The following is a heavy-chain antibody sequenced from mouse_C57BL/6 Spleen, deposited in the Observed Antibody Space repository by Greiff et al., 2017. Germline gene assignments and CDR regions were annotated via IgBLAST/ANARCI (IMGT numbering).Heavy chain of an antibody. CDR1: GYSITSGYD. D-gene: IGHD2-5*01. Sequence: EVKVEESGPGTVKPSQSLSLTCTVTGYSITSGYDWHWIRHFPGNKLEWMGYISYSGSTNYNPSLKSRISITHDTSKNHFFLKLNSVTSEDTATYYCARGYSNSWFAYWGQGTLVTVSA. CDR3: ARGYSNSWFAY. J-gene: IGHJ3*01. CDR2: ISYSGST. V-gene: IGHV3-1*01.